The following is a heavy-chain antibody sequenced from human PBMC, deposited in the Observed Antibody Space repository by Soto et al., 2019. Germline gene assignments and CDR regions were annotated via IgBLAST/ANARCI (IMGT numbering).Heavy chain of an antibody. Sequence: VGSLRLSCAASEFTFSSYAMNCVRQAPGKGPEWVSVISGSGDSTYYADSVKGRFTISRDNFKNTLYLQMNSLRDEDTAVYYCAKATQRTAAAGRFDYWGQGTQVTVS. CDR2: ISGSGDST. J-gene: IGHJ4*02. V-gene: IGHV3-23*01. CDR3: AKATQRTAAAGRFDY. CDR1: EFTFSSYA. D-gene: IGHD6-25*01.